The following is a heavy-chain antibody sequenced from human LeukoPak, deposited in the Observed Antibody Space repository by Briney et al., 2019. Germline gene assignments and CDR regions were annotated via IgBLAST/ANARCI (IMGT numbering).Heavy chain of an antibody. D-gene: IGHD6-19*01. J-gene: IGHJ4*02. CDR1: GFTFSSHD. CDR3: ARSKSYSSGWTDFDC. Sequence: GGSLRLSCAASGFTFSSHDMHWIRQPTGKGLEWVSVIGTAGNTYYTDSVKGRFAISRENAKNSLYLQMDNLRAEDTAVYYCARSKSYSSGWTDFDCWGQGTLVTVSS. CDR2: IGTAGNT. V-gene: IGHV3-13*01.